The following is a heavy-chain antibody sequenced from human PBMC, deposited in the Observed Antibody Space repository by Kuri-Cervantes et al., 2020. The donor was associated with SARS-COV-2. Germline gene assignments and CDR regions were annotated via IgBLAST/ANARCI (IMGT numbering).Heavy chain of an antibody. CDR1: GGSISSGDHY. D-gene: IGHD4-11*01. CDR3: ARGWTTVTTPYFDY. Sequence: SETLSLTCTVSGGSISSGDHYWSWIRQPPGKGLEWIGYIYYSGSTYYNPSLKSRVTISVDTSKNQFSLKLSSVTAADTAVYYCARGWTTVTTPYFDYWGQGTLVTVSS. J-gene: IGHJ4*02. V-gene: IGHV4-30-4*08. CDR2: IYYSGST.